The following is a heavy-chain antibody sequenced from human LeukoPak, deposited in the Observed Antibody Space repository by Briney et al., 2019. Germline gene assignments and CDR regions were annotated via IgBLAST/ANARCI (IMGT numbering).Heavy chain of an antibody. CDR3: ARLGSSGYYAWFDP. D-gene: IGHD3-22*01. V-gene: IGHV4-39*07. CDR1: GGSISSSSYY. CDR2: IYYSGST. J-gene: IGHJ5*02. Sequence: SETLSLTCIVSGGSISSSSYYWGWIRQPPGKGLEWIGSIYYSGSTYYNPSLKSRVTISVDTSKNQFSLKLSSVTAADTAVYYCARLGSSGYYAWFDPWGQGTLVTVSS.